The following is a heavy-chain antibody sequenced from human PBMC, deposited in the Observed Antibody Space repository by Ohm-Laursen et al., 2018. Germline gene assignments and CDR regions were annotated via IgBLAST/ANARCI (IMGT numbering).Heavy chain of an antibody. D-gene: IGHD3-10*01. CDR3: ARVRAGD. CDR1: GFTFSSYE. V-gene: IGHV3-48*03. J-gene: IGHJ4*02. CDR2: ISSSGSII. Sequence: GSLRLSCAAFGFTFSSYEMNWVRQAPGKELEWVSYISSSGSIIYYADSVKGRFTISRDNAKNSLYLQMNSLRAEDTAVYYCARVRAGDWGQGTLGTVSS.